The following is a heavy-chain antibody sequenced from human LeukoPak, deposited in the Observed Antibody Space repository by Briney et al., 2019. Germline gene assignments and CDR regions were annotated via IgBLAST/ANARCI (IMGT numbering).Heavy chain of an antibody. J-gene: IGHJ4*02. V-gene: IGHV4-34*01. CDR3: ARTPGYSSGWYRYYFDY. CDR2: INHSGST. CDR1: GGSFSGYY. D-gene: IGHD6-19*01. Sequence: PSETLSLTCAAYGGSFSGYYWSWIRQPPGKGLELIGEINHSGSTNYNPSLKSRVTISVDTSKNQFSLKLSSVTAADTAVYYCARTPGYSSGWYRYYFDYWGQGTLVTVSS.